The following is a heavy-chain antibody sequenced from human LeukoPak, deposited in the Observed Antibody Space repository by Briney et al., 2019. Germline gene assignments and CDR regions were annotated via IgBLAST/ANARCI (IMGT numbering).Heavy chain of an antibody. CDR2: MNPNSGNT. D-gene: IGHD3-22*01. Sequence: GASVKVSCKASGYTFTSYDINWVRQATGQGLEWMGWMNPNSGNTGYAQKLQGRVTMTTDTSTSTAYMELRSLRSDDTAVYYCARGGTMTPHAFDIWGQGTMVTVSS. CDR3: ARGGTMTPHAFDI. CDR1: GYTFTSYD. V-gene: IGHV1-8*02. J-gene: IGHJ3*02.